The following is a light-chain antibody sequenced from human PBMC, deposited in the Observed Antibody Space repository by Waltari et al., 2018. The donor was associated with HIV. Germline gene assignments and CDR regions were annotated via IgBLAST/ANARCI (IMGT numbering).Light chain of an antibody. J-gene: IGKJ1*01. CDR2: AAS. CDR1: QAISNF. V-gene: IGKV1-27*01. CDR3: QKYNIAPRT. Sequence: DVQMTQSPSSLSASVGDRVTITCRASQAISNFVAWYQQKPGTVPKLLIHAASTLQSGVPSSFSGSGSGTDFTLTMSDRQPEEGATYFCQKYNIAPRTFGLGTKVE.